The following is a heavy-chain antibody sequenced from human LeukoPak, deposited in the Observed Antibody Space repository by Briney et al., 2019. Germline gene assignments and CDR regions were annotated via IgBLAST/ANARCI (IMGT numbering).Heavy chain of an antibody. J-gene: IGHJ4*02. Sequence: GSLRLSCAASGFTFSNAWMSWVRQAPGKGLEWIGYMYYSGTTNYNPSLKSRVTISVDTSKNQFSLKLSSVTAADTAVYYCARLATAFDYWGQGTLVTVSS. CDR1: GFTFSNAW. CDR3: ARLATAFDY. V-gene: IGHV4-59*08. CDR2: MYYSGTT.